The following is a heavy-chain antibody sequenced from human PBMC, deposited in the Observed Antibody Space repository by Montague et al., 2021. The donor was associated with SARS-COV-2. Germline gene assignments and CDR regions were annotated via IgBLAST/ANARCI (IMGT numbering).Heavy chain of an antibody. V-gene: IGHV4-59*12. CDR1: GGSINTYY. CDR2: IYYSGST. J-gene: IGHJ4*02. D-gene: IGHD5-12*01. CDR3: ARGPTNNIGMVATRLDY. Sequence: SETLSLTCTVSGGSINTYYWSWIRQPPGKGLEWIGYIYYSGSTNYNPSLKSRVTISVDTSNNQFSLKLTSVTAADTAVYYCARGPTNNIGMVATRLDYWGQGTLVTVSS.